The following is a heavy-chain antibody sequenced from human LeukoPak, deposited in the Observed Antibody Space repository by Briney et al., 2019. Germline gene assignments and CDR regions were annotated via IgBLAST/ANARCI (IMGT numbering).Heavy chain of an antibody. J-gene: IGHJ4*02. CDR1: GGTFSSYT. Sequence: SVKVSCKASGGTFSSYTISWVRQAPGQGLEWMGRIIPILGTANYAQKFQGRVTITADKSTSTAYMELSSLRSEDTAVYYCASHSSSKRYYFDYWGQGTLVTVSS. CDR3: ASHSSSKRYYFDY. D-gene: IGHD6-6*01. CDR2: IIPILGTA. V-gene: IGHV1-69*08.